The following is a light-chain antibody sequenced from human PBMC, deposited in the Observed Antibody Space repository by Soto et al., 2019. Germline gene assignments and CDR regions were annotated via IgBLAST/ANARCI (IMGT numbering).Light chain of an antibody. Sequence: EIVLTQSPATLSLSPGERATLSCRASQSVSSYLVWYQQKPGQAPRLLIYDASKRATGIPARFSGSGSGTDFTLTISSLGPEDFAVYYCQQRSNWPPSWTFGQGTKLEIK. V-gene: IGKV3-11*01. CDR2: DAS. J-gene: IGKJ2*02. CDR3: QQRSNWPPSWT. CDR1: QSVSSY.